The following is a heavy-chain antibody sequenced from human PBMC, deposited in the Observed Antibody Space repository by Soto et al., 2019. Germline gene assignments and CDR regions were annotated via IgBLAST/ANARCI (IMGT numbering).Heavy chain of an antibody. V-gene: IGHV3-23*01. D-gene: IGHD3-10*01. CDR2: ISGGGDAT. CDR3: ARKVSGSTGRPDLWYFDL. CDR1: GFTCSGYA. Sequence: EVQLLDSGGGLLQPGGSLRLSCAASGFTCSGYALTWVRQAPGKGLEWVSAISGGGDATFYADSVKGRFTISRDNSKNTLYLQMNTLRAEDTAVYYCARKVSGSTGRPDLWYFDLCGRGTLVTVSS. J-gene: IGHJ2*01.